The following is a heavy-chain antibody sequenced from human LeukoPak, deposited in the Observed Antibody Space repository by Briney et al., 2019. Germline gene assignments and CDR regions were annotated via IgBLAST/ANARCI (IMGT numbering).Heavy chain of an antibody. CDR2: IYHSGST. CDR3: ARGSNYYYMDV. CDR1: GDSISSYY. J-gene: IGHJ6*03. V-gene: IGHV4-59*01. Sequence: SETLSLTCTVSGDSISSYYWSWIRQPPGKGLEWIGYIYHSGSTNYNPSLKSRATISVDTSKNQFSLKLTSVTAADTAVYYCARGSNYYYMDVWGKGTTVTVSS. D-gene: IGHD3/OR15-3a*01.